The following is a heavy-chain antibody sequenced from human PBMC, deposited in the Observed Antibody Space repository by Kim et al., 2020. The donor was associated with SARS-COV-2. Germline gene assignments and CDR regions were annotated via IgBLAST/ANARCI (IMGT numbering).Heavy chain of an antibody. CDR3: VGETGGSSFAF. D-gene: IGHD2-15*01. V-gene: IGHV4-39*02. J-gene: IGHJ4*02. CDR1: GGSISSTNYF. CDR2: VYYTGTT. Sequence: SETLSLTCAVSGGSISSTNYFWAWIRQPPGKGLEWIGSVYYTGTTYYNPSLKSRVTISVDTSNNQFSLKVSSVTAADTAVYYCVGETGGSSFAFWGQGT.